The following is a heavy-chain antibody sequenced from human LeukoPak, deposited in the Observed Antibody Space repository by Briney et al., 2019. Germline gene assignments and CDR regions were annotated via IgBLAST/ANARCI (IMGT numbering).Heavy chain of an antibody. CDR1: GFTFSDFG. CDR3: ARVLAVADWYFDL. D-gene: IGHD6-19*01. V-gene: IGHV3-21*01. Sequence: GGSLRLSCAASGFTFSDFGIHWVRQAPGKGLEWVSSISSSSSYIYYADSVKGRFTISRDNAKNSLYLQMNSLRAEDTAVYYCARVLAVADWYFDLWGRGTLVTVSS. CDR2: ISSSSSYI. J-gene: IGHJ2*01.